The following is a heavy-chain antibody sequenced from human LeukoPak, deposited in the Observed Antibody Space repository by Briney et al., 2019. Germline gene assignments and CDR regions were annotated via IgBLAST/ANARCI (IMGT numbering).Heavy chain of an antibody. Sequence: PGGSLRLSCAASGFTVSSNYMNWVRQAPGKGLEWVSYISSSGSTIYYADSVKGRFTISRDNAKKSLYLQMNSLRAEDTAVYYCARVYSSGWTYWGQGTLVTVSS. D-gene: IGHD6-19*01. J-gene: IGHJ4*02. V-gene: IGHV3-48*03. CDR3: ARVYSSGWTY. CDR2: ISSSGSTI. CDR1: GFTVSSNY.